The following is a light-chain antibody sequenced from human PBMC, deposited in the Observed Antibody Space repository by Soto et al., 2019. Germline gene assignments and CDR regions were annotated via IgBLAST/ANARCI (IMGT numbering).Light chain of an antibody. CDR3: ATWADSLNGVV. Sequence: QSVLTQPPSASGTPGQTITISCSGSDSDIGSHSVDWYQQFPGRTPRLLINSNDQRPSGVPDRFSGSKSGTSATLAISGLRSEDGGDYYCATWADSLNGVVFGGGTKLTVL. CDR1: DSDIGSHS. CDR2: SND. J-gene: IGLJ2*01. V-gene: IGLV1-44*01.